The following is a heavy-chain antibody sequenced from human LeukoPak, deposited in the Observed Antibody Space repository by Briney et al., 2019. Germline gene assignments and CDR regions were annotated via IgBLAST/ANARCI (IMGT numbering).Heavy chain of an antibody. D-gene: IGHD5-24*01. Sequence: YTMNXVRQAPGQRLEWMGWINAGNGNTKYSQKFQGRVTITRDTSASTAYMEMRSLRSEDTAVYYCAREIDRDDYNRFFDYWGQGTLVTVSS. CDR3: AREIDRDDYNRFFDY. CDR2: INAGNGNT. CDR1: YT. J-gene: IGHJ4*02. V-gene: IGHV1-3*01.